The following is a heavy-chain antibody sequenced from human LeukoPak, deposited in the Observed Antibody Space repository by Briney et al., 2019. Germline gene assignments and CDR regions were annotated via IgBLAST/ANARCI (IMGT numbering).Heavy chain of an antibody. CDR2: IWYDGINK. Sequence: PGGSLRLSCVASGFTFRTFGMHWVRQAPGKGLEWVAIIWYDGINKYCADSVKGRFTISRDNSKNTLYLQMNSLRAEDTAVYYCARDYYDSSGQLHAGAHAFDIWGQGTMVTVSS. J-gene: IGHJ3*02. V-gene: IGHV3-33*01. CDR1: GFTFRTFG. CDR3: ARDYYDSSGQLHAGAHAFDI. D-gene: IGHD3-22*01.